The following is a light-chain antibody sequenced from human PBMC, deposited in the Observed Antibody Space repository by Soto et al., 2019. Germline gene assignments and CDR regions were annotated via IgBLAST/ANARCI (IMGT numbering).Light chain of an antibody. V-gene: IGKV1-33*01. Sequence: DIQMTQSPSSLSASVRDRVTIACRSRHDARRNLNWLQQKRGEAPKLLIYDASNLERGVPSRFSGSGSGTDFILTISSLQPEDVATYYCQQYSSMLSFGGGT. CDR1: HDARRN. J-gene: IGKJ4*01. CDR3: QQYSSMLS. CDR2: DAS.